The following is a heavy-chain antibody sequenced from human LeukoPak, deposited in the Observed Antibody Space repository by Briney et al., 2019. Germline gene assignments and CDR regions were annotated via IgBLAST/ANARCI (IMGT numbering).Heavy chain of an antibody. J-gene: IGHJ4*02. CDR3: ASFRGFWNGYYEDY. CDR2: MNPNSGNT. CDR1: GYTFTSYD. D-gene: IGHD3-3*01. Sequence: ASVKVSCKASGYTFTSYDINWVRQATGQGLEWMGWMNPNSGNTGYAQKFQGRVTMTRNTSISTAYMELSSLRSEDTAVYYCASFRGFWNGYYEDYWGQGTLVTVSS. V-gene: IGHV1-8*01.